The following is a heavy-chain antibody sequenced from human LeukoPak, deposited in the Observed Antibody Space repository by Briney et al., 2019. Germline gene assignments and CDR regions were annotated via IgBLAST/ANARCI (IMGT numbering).Heavy chain of an antibody. V-gene: IGHV4-34*01. CDR2: INHSGST. CDR3: ARSGGPDYYGSGSYYAHFDY. J-gene: IGHJ4*02. D-gene: IGHD3-10*01. CDR1: GGSFSGYY. Sequence: SETLSLTCAVYGGSFSGYYWSWIRQPPGKGLEWIGEINHSGSTNYNPSLKSRVTISVDTSKNRFSLKLSSVTAADTAVYYCARSGGPDYYGSGSYYAHFDYWGQGTLVTVSS.